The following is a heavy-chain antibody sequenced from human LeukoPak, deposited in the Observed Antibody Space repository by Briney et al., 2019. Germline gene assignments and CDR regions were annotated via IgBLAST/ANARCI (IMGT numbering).Heavy chain of an antibody. CDR2: INHSGST. V-gene: IGHV4-34*01. D-gene: IGHD4-17*01. CDR1: GGSFSGYY. J-gene: IGHJ4*02. CDR3: ARQRNDYGDFYFDS. Sequence: SETVSLTCAVYGGSFSGYYWSWIRQPPGKGLEWIGEINHSGSTNYNPSLKSRVTISVDTSKNQFSLKLSSVTAADTAVYYCARQRNDYGDFYFDSWGQGTLVTVSS.